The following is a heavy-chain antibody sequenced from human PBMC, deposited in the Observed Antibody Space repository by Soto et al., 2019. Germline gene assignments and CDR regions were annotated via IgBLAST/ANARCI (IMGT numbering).Heavy chain of an antibody. CDR2: IRSKTHSYAT. Sequence: EVQLVESGGGLVQPGESLKLSCAASGFTLSGSAVHWVRQASGKGLEWVGRIRSKTHSYATEYIASVKGRFTMSRDDSNNTAYRQMSGLKTDDMAVYYCTRSGGSYAFGYWGQGTLVTVSS. CDR3: TRSGGSYAFGY. D-gene: IGHD1-26*01. J-gene: IGHJ4*02. CDR1: GFTLSGSA. V-gene: IGHV3-73*02.